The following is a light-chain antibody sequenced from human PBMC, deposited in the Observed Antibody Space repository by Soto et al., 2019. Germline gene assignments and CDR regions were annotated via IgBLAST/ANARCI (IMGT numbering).Light chain of an antibody. J-gene: IGLJ3*02. V-gene: IGLV1-44*01. CDR3: VAWDDSLDGGA. CDR1: RSNIGMNT. Sequence: QSVLTQPPSASGTPGQRITISCSGRRSNIGMNTLTWYQQVPGTAPKLLIYSNNQRPSGVPDRFSGSKSGTSGSLAISGLQSEDEADYYCVAWDDSLDGGAFGGGTKLTVL. CDR2: SNN.